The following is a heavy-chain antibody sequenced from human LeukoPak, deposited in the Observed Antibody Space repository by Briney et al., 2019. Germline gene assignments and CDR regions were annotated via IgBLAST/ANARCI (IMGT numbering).Heavy chain of an antibody. CDR3: ARDPRGGYYYYYGMDV. CDR1: GYTFTGYY. CDR2: INPNSGGT. V-gene: IGHV1-2*02. D-gene: IGHD3-10*01. J-gene: IGHJ6*02. Sequence: ASVKVSCKASGYTFTGYYIHWVRQAPGQGLEWMGWINPNSGGTNYAQKFQGRVTMTRDTSISTAYMELSRLRSDDTAVYYCARDPRGGYYYYYGMDVWAKGPRSPSP.